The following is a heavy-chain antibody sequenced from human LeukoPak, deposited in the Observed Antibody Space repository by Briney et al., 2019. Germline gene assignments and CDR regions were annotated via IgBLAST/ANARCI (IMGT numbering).Heavy chain of an antibody. CDR1: GGSISSGGYS. D-gene: IGHD3-10*01. V-gene: IGHV4-30-2*01. J-gene: IGHJ5*02. CDR3: AGSLLWFGKSSWFDP. CDR2: IYHSGST. Sequence: SQTLSLTCAVSGGSISSGGYSWSWIRQPPGKGLEWIGYIYHSGSTYYNPSLKSRVTISVDRSKNQFSLKLSSVTAADTAVYYCAGSLLWFGKSSWFDPWGQGTLVTVSS.